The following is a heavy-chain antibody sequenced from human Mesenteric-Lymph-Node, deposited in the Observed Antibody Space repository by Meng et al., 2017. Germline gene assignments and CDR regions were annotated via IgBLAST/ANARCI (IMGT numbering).Heavy chain of an antibody. D-gene: IGHD3-10*01. V-gene: IGHV4-59*12. Sequence: SETLSLTCSVSGGSIRSNFWSWIRQSPGKGLEWIGHLHYSGSTNYNPSLKSRVTIALDTSKNQFSLNLSSMTAADTAVYYCARGLHITMVRGVLYYYGMDVWGQGTTVTVSS. CDR1: GGSIRSNF. J-gene: IGHJ6*02. CDR2: LHYSGST. CDR3: ARGLHITMVRGVLYYYGMDV.